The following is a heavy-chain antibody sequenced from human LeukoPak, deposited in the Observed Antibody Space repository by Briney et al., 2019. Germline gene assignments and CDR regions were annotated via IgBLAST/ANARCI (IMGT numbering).Heavy chain of an antibody. CDR3: ARGGLAAGGPRYFED. CDR2: ISSGGSTI. J-gene: IGHJ4*02. Sequence: GRSLRLSCAASGFTFSSYEMNWVRQAPGKGLEWVSYISSGGSTIYYADSVKGRFIISRDNAKNSVYLQVNSLRAEDTAVYYCARGGLAAGGPRYFEDWGQGTLVTVSS. V-gene: IGHV3-48*03. D-gene: IGHD6-13*01. CDR1: GFTFSSYE.